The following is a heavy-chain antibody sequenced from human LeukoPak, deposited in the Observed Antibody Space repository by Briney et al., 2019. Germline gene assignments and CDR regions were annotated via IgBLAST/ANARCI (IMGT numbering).Heavy chain of an antibody. Sequence: SETLSLTCTVSGGSFSSHHWGWIRQSPGRGLEWIGYIYDTVGIKDNPSLKSRISLSADTSKNQLSLSLRSATAADTAVYYCATIKRGNIFGYFDFWGQGILVTVAS. V-gene: IGHV4-59*11. J-gene: IGHJ4*02. CDR2: IYDTVGI. CDR1: GGSFSSHH. CDR3: ATIKRGNIFGYFDF. D-gene: IGHD5-18*01.